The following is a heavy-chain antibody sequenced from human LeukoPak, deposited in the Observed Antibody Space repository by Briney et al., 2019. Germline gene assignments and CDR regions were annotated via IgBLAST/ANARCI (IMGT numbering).Heavy chain of an antibody. V-gene: IGHV3-21*01. CDR2: ISSSSSYI. Sequence: GGSLRLSCAASGITFSSHSMNWVRQAPGKGLEWVSSISSSSSYIYYADSVKGRFTISRDNAKNSLYMQMNSLRAEDTAVYYCASGRDNWGPAPVDYWGQGTLVTVSS. CDR3: ASGRDNWGPAPVDY. D-gene: IGHD7-27*01. J-gene: IGHJ4*02. CDR1: GITFSSHS.